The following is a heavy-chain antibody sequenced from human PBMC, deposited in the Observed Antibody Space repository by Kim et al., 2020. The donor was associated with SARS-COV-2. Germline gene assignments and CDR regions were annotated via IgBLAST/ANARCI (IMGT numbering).Heavy chain of an antibody. CDR1: GYRFTSYW. V-gene: IGHV5-10-1*01. CDR3: AREVTIFGVVDGMDV. CDR2: IDPSDSYT. Sequence: GESLKISCKGSGYRFTSYWISWVRQMPGKGLEWMGRIDPSDSYTNYSPSFQGHVTISADKSISTAYLQWSSLKASDTAMYYCAREVTIFGVVDGMDVWGQGTTVTVSS. J-gene: IGHJ6*02. D-gene: IGHD3-3*01.